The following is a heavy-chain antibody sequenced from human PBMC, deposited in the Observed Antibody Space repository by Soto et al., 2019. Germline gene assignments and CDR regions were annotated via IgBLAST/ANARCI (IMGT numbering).Heavy chain of an antibody. CDR3: ARTFAGATKSVDP. V-gene: IGHV4-34*01. CDR2: INHSGST. Sequence: SETLSLTCAVYGGSFSGYYWSWIRQPPGKGLEWIGEINHSGSTSYNPSLKSRVTISVDTSKNQFSLKLSSVTAADTAVYYCARTFAGATKSVDPWGQGTLVTVSS. CDR1: GGSFSGYY. D-gene: IGHD1-26*01. J-gene: IGHJ5*02.